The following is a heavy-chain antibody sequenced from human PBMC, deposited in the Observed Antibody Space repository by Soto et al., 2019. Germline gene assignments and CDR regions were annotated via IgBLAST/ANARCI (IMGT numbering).Heavy chain of an antibody. V-gene: IGHV4-31*03. CDR2: IYYSGDT. D-gene: IGHD3-22*01. Sequence: QVQLQELGPGLVKSSQTLSLTCSVSGGSINSGGYYWSWIRQHPGKGLEWIGYIYYSGDTYYNPSLKSRVTISEVRSKNRFSLRLSFVTAADTAVYYCARSPRGYYDGCAYYYVDHFGHWGQGTLVTVSS. CDR1: GGSINSGGYY. CDR3: ARSPRGYYDGCAYYYVDHFGH. J-gene: IGHJ4*02.